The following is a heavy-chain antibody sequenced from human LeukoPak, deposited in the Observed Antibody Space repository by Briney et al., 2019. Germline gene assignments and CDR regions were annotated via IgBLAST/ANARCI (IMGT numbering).Heavy chain of an antibody. J-gene: IGHJ4*02. CDR3: AKANHYGDYLDY. CDR1: GFTFDDYA. Sequence: PGRSLRLSCAASGFTFDDYAMYWVRQAPEKGLEWVSGISWNSGSIGYADSVKGRFTISRDNAKDSLYLQMNSLRAEDTALYYCAKANHYGDYLDYWGQGTLVTVSS. V-gene: IGHV3-9*01. CDR2: ISWNSGSI. D-gene: IGHD4-17*01.